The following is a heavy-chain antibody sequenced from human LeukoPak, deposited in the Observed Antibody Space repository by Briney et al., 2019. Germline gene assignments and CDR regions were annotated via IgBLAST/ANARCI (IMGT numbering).Heavy chain of an antibody. J-gene: IGHJ3*01. CDR3: ARVRGSTSWL. D-gene: IGHD2-2*01. CDR2: INHSGST. Sequence: SETLSLTCAVYGGSFSGYYWSWIRQPPGKGLEWIGEINHSGSTNYNPSLKSRVTISVDTSKNQFSLKLSSVTAADTAVYYCARVRGSTSWLWGQGTMVTVSS. V-gene: IGHV4-34*01. CDR1: GGSFSGYY.